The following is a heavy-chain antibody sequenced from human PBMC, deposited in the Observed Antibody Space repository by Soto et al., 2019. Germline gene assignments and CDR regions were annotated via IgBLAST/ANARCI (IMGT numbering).Heavy chain of an antibody. V-gene: IGHV1-3*01. CDR2: INAGNGNT. J-gene: IGHJ6*02. D-gene: IGHD6-19*01. Sequence: GASVKVSCKASGYTFTSYAMHWVRQAPGQRLEWMGWINAGNGNTKYSQKFQGRVTITRDTSASTAYMELSSLRSEDTAVYYCARERKSGYSSDSNYGMDVWGQWTTVTVSS. CDR1: GYTFTSYA. CDR3: ARERKSGYSSDSNYGMDV.